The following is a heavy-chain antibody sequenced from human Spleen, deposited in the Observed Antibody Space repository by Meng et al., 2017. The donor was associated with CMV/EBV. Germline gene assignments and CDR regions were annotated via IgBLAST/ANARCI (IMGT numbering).Heavy chain of an antibody. V-gene: IGHV3-21*01. CDR2: ISSGGSHI. J-gene: IGHJ4*02. D-gene: IGHD5-24*01. CDR1: GFTFSSYT. Sequence: GGSLRLSCAASGFTFSSYTMNWVRQAPGKGLEWVSSISSGGSHIYYADSVKGRFTISRDNAKNSLYLQMNSLRAEDTAVYYCARDVNGYNFIGYYFDYWGQGTLVTVSS. CDR3: ARDVNGYNFIGYYFDY.